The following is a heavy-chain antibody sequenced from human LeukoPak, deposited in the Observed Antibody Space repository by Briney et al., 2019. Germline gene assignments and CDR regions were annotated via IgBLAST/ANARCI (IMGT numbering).Heavy chain of an antibody. CDR2: IYYSGST. D-gene: IGHD6-6*01. J-gene: IGHJ4*02. CDR3: ARVEYSSSSAFDY. V-gene: IGHV4-59*01. CDR1: GGSISSYY. Sequence: SETLSLTCTVSGGSISSYYWSWIRQPAGKGLEWIGFIYYSGSTNYNPSLKSRVTISVDTSKNQFSLKLSSVPAADTAVYYCARVEYSSSSAFDYWGQGTLVTVSS.